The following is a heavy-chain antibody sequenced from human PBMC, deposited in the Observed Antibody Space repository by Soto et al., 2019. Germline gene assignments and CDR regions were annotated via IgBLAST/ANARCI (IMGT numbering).Heavy chain of an antibody. V-gene: IGHV4-34*01. CDR1: GGPFRGYY. J-gene: IGHJ4*02. CDR2: INHSGRT. CDR3: ARGDRITHSPTFYYFDY. D-gene: IGHD3-10*01. Sequence: PSETRSLTCLFYGGPFRGYYWSWIRQPPGSGLEWIGEINHSGRTNYNPSLKSRVTISVDTSKNQFSLKLSSVTAADTAVYYCARGDRITHSPTFYYFDYSGQGTLVTVSS.